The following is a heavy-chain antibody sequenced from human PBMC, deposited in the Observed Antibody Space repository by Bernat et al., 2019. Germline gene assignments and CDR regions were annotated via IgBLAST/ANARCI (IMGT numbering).Heavy chain of an antibody. V-gene: IGHV3-33*08. CDR3: ARDIDTSGHYYFDY. Sequence: QVHLVESGGGVVQPGRSLRLSCAASGFAFSYFGIHWVRQAPGKGLEWVAVIWTGGNKEFYADSVKGRFAISRDDSKNTVYLHMNTLRVEDTAVYHCARDIDTSGHYYFDYWGQGTLVTVSS. CDR1: GFAFSYFG. J-gene: IGHJ4*01. D-gene: IGHD3-22*01. CDR2: IWTGGNKE.